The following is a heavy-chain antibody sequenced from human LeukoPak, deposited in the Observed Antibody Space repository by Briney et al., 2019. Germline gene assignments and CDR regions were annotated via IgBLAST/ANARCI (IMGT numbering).Heavy chain of an antibody. J-gene: IGHJ4*02. CDR3: AGSIAAADY. CDR2: INHSGST. CDR1: GGSFSGYY. D-gene: IGHD6-6*01. V-gene: IGHV4-34*01. Sequence: SETLSLTCAVYGGSFSGYYWSWIRQPPGKGLEWIGEINHSGSTNYNPSLKSRVTISVDTSENQFSLKLSSVTAADTAVYYCAGSIAAADYWGQGTLVTVSS.